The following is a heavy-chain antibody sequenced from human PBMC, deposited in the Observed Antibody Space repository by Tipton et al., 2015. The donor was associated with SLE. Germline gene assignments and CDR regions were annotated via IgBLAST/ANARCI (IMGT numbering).Heavy chain of an antibody. Sequence: TLSLTCAVYGGSFSGYYWSWIRQPPGKGLEWIGEINHSGSTNYNPSLKSRVTISVDTSKNQFSLKLSSVTAADMAVYYCARGGGWELWYFDYWGQGTLVTVSS. CDR3: ARGGGWELWYFDY. J-gene: IGHJ4*02. CDR1: GGSFSGYY. V-gene: IGHV4-34*01. D-gene: IGHD1-26*01. CDR2: INHSGST.